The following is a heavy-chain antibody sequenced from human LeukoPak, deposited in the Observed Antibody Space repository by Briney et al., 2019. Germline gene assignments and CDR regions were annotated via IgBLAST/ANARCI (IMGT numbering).Heavy chain of an antibody. Sequence: ASMKVSCKASGYTFTGYYMHWVRQAPGQGLEWMGWINPNSGGTNYAQKFQGRVTMTRDTSISTAYMELSRLRSDDTAVYYCARDRPYYYGSSGYLERPTRYFDLWGRGTLVTVSS. D-gene: IGHD3-22*01. V-gene: IGHV1-2*02. CDR2: INPNSGGT. J-gene: IGHJ2*01. CDR1: GYTFTGYY. CDR3: ARDRPYYYGSSGYLERPTRYFDL.